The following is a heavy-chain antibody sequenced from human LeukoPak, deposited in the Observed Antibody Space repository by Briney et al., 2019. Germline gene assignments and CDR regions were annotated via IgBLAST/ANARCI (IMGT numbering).Heavy chain of an antibody. CDR2: ISSSSSYI. J-gene: IGHJ4*02. V-gene: IGHV3-21*01. CDR3: ASGRYCSGGSCYVGFDY. CDR1: GFTFSSYS. D-gene: IGHD2-15*01. Sequence: PGGSLRLSCAASGFTFSSYSMSWVRQAPGKGLEWVSSISSSSSYIYYADSVKGRFTISRDNAKNSLYLQMNSLRAEDTAVYYCASGRYCSGGSCYVGFDYWGQGTLVTVSS.